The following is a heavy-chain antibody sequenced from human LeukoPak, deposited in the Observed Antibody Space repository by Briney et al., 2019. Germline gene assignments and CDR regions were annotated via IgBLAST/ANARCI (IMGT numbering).Heavy chain of an antibody. Sequence: GGSLRLSCAASGFTFSSYGMHWVRQAPGKGLEWVAFIRYDGSNEYYADSVKGRFTISRDNSKNTLYLQMNSLRAEDTAVYYCAKDDEQHRRRFDSWGQGTLVTVSS. CDR1: GFTFSSYG. CDR2: IRYDGSNE. V-gene: IGHV3-30*02. D-gene: IGHD6-13*01. CDR3: AKDDEQHRRRFDS. J-gene: IGHJ5*01.